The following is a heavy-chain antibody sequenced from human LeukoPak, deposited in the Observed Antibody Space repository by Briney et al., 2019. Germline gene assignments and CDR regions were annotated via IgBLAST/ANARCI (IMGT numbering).Heavy chain of an antibody. Sequence: GGSLRLSCAASGFTFSSYSMNWVRRAPGKGLEWVSSITSSSSYKYYADSVKGRFTISRDNAKNSLYLQMNNLRAEDTAMYYCARVAHGGYLDAFDIWGRGTMVTVSS. V-gene: IGHV3-21*01. J-gene: IGHJ3*02. CDR3: ARVAHGGYLDAFDI. D-gene: IGHD5-12*01. CDR1: GFTFSSYS. CDR2: ITSSSSYK.